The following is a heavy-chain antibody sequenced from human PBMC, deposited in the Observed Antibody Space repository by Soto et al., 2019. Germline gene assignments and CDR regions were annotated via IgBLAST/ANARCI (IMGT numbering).Heavy chain of an antibody. V-gene: IGHV3-21*01. CDR3: ARDCCSGGSFGYYYYGMDV. J-gene: IGHJ6*02. Sequence: PGGSLRLSCAASGFTFSSYSMNWVRQAPGKGLEWVSSISSSSSYIYYADSVKGRFTISRDNSKNTLYLQMNSLRAEDTAVYYCARDCCSGGSFGYYYYGMDVWGQGTTVTVSS. D-gene: IGHD2-15*01. CDR2: ISSSSSYI. CDR1: GFTFSSYS.